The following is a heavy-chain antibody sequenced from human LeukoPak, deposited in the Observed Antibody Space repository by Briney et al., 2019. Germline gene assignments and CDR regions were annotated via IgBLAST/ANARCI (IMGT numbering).Heavy chain of an antibody. J-gene: IGHJ2*01. V-gene: IGHV4-59*08. CDR1: GGSISSYY. D-gene: IGHD4-17*01. CDR2: IYYSGST. CDR3: ARRSYGLWYFDL. Sequence: SETLSLTCTVSGGSISSYYWSWIRQPPGKGLEWIGYIYYSGSTNYNPSLKSRVTISVDTSKNQFSLQLNSVTAADTAVYYCARRSYGLWYFDLWGRGTLVTVSS.